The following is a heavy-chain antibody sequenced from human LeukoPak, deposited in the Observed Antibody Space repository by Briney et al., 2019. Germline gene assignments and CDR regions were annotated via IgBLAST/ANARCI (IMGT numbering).Heavy chain of an antibody. CDR3: ARGGTDTAMVARVHYYYYMDV. Sequence: SVKVSCKASGGTFGSYAISWVRQAPGQGLEWMGGIIPIFGTANYAQKFQGRVTITTDESTSTAYMELSSLRSEDTAVYYCARGGTDTAMVARVHYYYYMDVWGKGTTVTVSS. J-gene: IGHJ6*03. CDR1: GGTFGSYA. D-gene: IGHD5-18*01. V-gene: IGHV1-69*05. CDR2: IIPIFGTA.